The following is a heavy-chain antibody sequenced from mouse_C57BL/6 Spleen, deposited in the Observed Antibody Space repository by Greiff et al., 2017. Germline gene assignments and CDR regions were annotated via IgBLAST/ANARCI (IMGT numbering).Heavy chain of an antibody. D-gene: IGHD2-4*01. Sequence: ESGPGLVKPSQSLSLTCSVTGYSITSGYYWNWIRQFPGNKLEWMGYISYDGSNNYNPSLKNRISITRDTSKNQFFLKLNSVTTEDTATYYCARSQYDYEAWFAYWGQGTLVTVSA. CDR1: GYSITSGYY. CDR2: ISYDGSN. V-gene: IGHV3-6*01. J-gene: IGHJ3*01. CDR3: ARSQYDYEAWFAY.